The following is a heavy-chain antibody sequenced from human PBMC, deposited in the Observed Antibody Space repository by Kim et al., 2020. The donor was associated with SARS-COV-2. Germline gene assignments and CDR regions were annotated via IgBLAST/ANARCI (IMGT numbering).Heavy chain of an antibody. V-gene: IGHV3-21*06. D-gene: IGHD1-26*01. J-gene: IGHJ6*02. Sequence: GGSLRLSCVASGFSISTYNMNWVRQAPGKGLEWVSSISSSSSYIYYADSVKGRFTISSDNAKNSLYLQMNSLKAEDTAVYYCAREVEPGGSGSIGYGMDVWGQGTTVTVSS. CDR2: ISSSSSYI. CDR3: AREVEPGGSGSIGYGMDV. CDR1: GFSISTYN.